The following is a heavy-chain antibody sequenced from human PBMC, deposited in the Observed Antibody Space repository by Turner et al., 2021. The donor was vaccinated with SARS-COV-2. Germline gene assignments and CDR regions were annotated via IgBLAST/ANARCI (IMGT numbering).Heavy chain of an antibody. CDR2: MSYSEMT. V-gene: IGHV4-39*01. Sequence: QLQLEESGPGLVKASETLSLTCGVSGGPVTNSFYFWGWVRQAPGRGLEWIASMSYSEMTYPNPSLRSRVSISKDTSKNQFSLRLTSLTATDTAIYYCATKTHCGSDCYSKYFDLWGRGTPVTVAS. CDR1: GGPVTNSFYF. J-gene: IGHJ2*01. CDR3: ATKTHCGSDCYSKYFDL. D-gene: IGHD2-21*02.